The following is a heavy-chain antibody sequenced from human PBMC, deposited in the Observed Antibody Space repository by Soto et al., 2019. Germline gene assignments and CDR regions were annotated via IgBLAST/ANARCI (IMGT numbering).Heavy chain of an antibody. Sequence: GGSLRLSCAASGFTFSSYAMSWVRQAPGKGLEWVSAISGSGGSTYYADSVKGRFTISRDNSKNTLYLQMNSLRAEDTAVYYCAKDKSSGDRPLDAFDIWGQGTMVTVSS. J-gene: IGHJ3*02. CDR1: GFTFSSYA. V-gene: IGHV3-23*01. CDR3: AKDKSSGDRPLDAFDI. D-gene: IGHD1-26*01. CDR2: ISGSGGST.